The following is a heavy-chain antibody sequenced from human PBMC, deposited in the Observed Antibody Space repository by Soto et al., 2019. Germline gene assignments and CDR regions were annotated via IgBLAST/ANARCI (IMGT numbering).Heavy chain of an antibody. V-gene: IGHV3-7*04. CDR3: TWGRGWLQTD. J-gene: IGHJ4*02. CDR2: IRQDGGDE. CDR1: GFSFTTFW. Sequence: EVQLVESGGGLVHPGGSLRLSCADSGFSFTTFWMTWVRQAPGKGLEWVAIIRQDGGDEFYEDSVKGRFTISRDNAKNSLYLQMHSLRVEDTAVYYCTWGRGWLQTDWGQGTLVTVSS. D-gene: IGHD6-19*01.